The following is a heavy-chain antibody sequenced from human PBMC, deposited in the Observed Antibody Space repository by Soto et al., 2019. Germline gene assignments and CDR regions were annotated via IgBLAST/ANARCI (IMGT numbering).Heavy chain of an antibody. CDR3: ARDSRTPSGGMDV. CDR2: IYYSAST. Sequence: SETLSLTCTVSGGSVSSGSYHWTWIRQSPGKGLEWIGAIYYSASTYYNPSLASRIHMSVDTSKNQFSLKLTSVTAADTAVYYCARDSRTPSGGMDVWGQGTTVTVSS. J-gene: IGHJ6*02. V-gene: IGHV4-30-4*01. CDR1: GGSVSSGSYH.